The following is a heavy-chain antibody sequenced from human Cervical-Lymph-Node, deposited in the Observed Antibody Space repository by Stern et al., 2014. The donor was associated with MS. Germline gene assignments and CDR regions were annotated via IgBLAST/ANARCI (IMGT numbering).Heavy chain of an antibody. CDR2: IIPMFGTA. Sequence: VQLVESGAEVKKPGSSVKVSCKASGGTFSIYAVSWVRQAPGQGLEWMGGIIPMFGTANYPQKLQGRVTITADESTGTAHMELSNLRSEDTAIYFCVRSNYDGGNGFYHYAMDVWGQGTTVIVSS. V-gene: IGHV1-69*01. CDR3: VRSNYDGGNGFYHYAMDV. D-gene: IGHD3-10*01. J-gene: IGHJ6*02. CDR1: GGTFSIYA.